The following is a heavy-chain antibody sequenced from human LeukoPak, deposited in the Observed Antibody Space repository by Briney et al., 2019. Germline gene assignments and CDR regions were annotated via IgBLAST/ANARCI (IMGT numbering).Heavy chain of an antibody. V-gene: IGHV3-23*01. Sequence: PGGSLRLSCAASGFTFSSYAMSWVRQAPGKGLEWVSAISGSGGSTYYTDSVKGRFTISRDNSKNTLYLQMNSLRAEDTAVYYCAKYGSGWYEGFDYWGQGTLVTVSS. CDR1: GFTFSSYA. CDR3: AKYGSGWYEGFDY. J-gene: IGHJ4*02. D-gene: IGHD6-19*01. CDR2: ISGSGGST.